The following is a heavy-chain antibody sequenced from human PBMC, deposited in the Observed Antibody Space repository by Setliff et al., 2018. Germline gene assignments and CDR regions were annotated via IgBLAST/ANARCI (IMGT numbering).Heavy chain of an antibody. V-gene: IGHV1-18*01. CDR3: AISTLSICSGGSCPNAFDV. CDR1: GYIFKSYS. Sequence: ASVKVSCKASGYIFKSYSISWVRQAPGQGLEWMGWISSYNDVTNYAQRFQGRVTMTTDTSKSAAYMDLRGLRSDDTAVYYCAISTLSICSGGSCPNAFDVWGQGTMVTVSS. CDR2: ISSYNDVT. D-gene: IGHD2-15*01. J-gene: IGHJ3*01.